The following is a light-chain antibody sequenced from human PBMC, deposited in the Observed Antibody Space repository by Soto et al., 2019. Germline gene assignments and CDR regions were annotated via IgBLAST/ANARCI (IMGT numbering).Light chain of an antibody. Sequence: NFMLTQPHSVSASPGKTVTISCTRSSDSIDNDYVQWFQHRPGSSPTTVIYEDGQRPSGVPDRFSGSIDTSSNSASLTISGLKTVDEADYYCHSYDGRSWVLGGGTKVTVL. CDR2: EDG. J-gene: IGLJ3*02. CDR1: SDSIDNDY. CDR3: HSYDGRSWV. V-gene: IGLV6-57*01.